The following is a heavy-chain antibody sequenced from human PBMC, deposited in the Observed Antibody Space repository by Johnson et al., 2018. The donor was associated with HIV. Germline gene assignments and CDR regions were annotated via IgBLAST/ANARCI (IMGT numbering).Heavy chain of an antibody. J-gene: IGHJ3*02. CDR1: GFTFSNAW. CDR3: AKSGPRAFDI. Sequence: VQLVESGGGVVKPGESLRLSCAASGFTFSNAWMSWVRQAPGKGLEWVGRIKSKTDGGTTDYAAPVKGRFTISRDNSKNTLYLQMNSLRAEDTAVYYCAKSGPRAFDIWGQGTMVTVSS. D-gene: IGHD2-8*02. V-gene: IGHV3-15*01. CDR2: IKSKTDGGTT.